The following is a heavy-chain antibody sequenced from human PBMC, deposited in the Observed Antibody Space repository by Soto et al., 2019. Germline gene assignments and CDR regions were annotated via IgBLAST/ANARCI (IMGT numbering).Heavy chain of an antibody. CDR1: GGSISSYY. Sequence: QVQLQESGPGLVKPSATLSLTCTVPGGSISSYYWSWIRQPPGKGLEWIGYIYYSGSTNYNPTLKSRVTISVDTSKNRFSLKLSYVTAADTAWYYCARALGSRGPNYGMDVWGQGTTVTGSS. V-gene: IGHV4-59*01. D-gene: IGHD3-10*01. CDR2: IYYSGST. J-gene: IGHJ6*02. CDR3: ARALGSRGPNYGMDV.